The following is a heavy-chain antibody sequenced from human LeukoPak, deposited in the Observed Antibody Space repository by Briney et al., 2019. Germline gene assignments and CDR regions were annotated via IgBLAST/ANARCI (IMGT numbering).Heavy chain of an antibody. CDR1: GGSISSGGYS. Sequence: SQTLSLTCAVSGGSISSGGYSWSWIRQPPGKGLEWIGYIYHSGSTYYNPSLKSRVTISVDRSKNQFSLKLSPVTAADTAVYHCASGYDDYYYGMDVWGQGTTVTVSS. CDR2: IYHSGST. D-gene: IGHD5-12*01. CDR3: ASGYDDYYYGMDV. J-gene: IGHJ6*02. V-gene: IGHV4-30-2*01.